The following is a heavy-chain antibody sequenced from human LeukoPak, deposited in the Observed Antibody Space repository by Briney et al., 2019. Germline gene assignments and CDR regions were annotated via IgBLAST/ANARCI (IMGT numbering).Heavy chain of an antibody. CDR3: ARGARAFDI. CDR1: GFTFRSYW. J-gene: IGHJ3*02. Sequence: GGSLRLSCAASGFTFRSYWMTWVRQAPGKGLEWVANIKEDGNEKYYVDSVKGRFTISRDNAKNSLYLRMNSLRAEDTAVYYCARGARAFDIWGQGTMVTVSS. CDR2: IKEDGNEK. V-gene: IGHV3-7*01.